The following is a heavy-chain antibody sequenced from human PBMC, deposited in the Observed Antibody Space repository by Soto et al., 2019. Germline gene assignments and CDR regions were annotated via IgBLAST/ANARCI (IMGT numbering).Heavy chain of an antibody. D-gene: IGHD5-12*01. CDR2: IYPGDSDT. J-gene: IGHJ6*02. CDR3: ARRRSWGGYNSHNYYYYGMDV. Sequence: GESLKISCKGSGYSFTSYWIGWVRQMPGKGLEWMGIIYPGDSDTRYSPSFQGQVTISADKSISTAYLQWSSLKASDTAMYYCARRRSWGGYNSHNYYYYGMDVWGQGTTVTVPS. CDR1: GYSFTSYW. V-gene: IGHV5-51*01.